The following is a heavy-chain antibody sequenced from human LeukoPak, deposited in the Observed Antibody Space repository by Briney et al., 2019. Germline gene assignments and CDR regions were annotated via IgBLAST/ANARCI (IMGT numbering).Heavy chain of an antibody. CDR1: GFAVSSNY. J-gene: IGHJ3*02. Sequence: GGSLRLSCAASGFAVSSNYMSCVRQAPGKGLEWVGRIKSKTDGGTTDYAAPVKGRFTISRDDSKNTLYLQMNSLKTEDTAVYYCTTVPGYCSSTSCYANVGAFDIWGQGTMVTVSS. CDR3: TTVPGYCSSTSCYANVGAFDI. V-gene: IGHV3-15*01. CDR2: IKSKTDGGTT. D-gene: IGHD2-2*01.